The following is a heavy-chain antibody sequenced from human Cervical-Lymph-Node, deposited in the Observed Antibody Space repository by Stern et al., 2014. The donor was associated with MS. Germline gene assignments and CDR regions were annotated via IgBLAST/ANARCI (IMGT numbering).Heavy chain of an antibody. CDR2: IFPGGSDI. J-gene: IGHJ4*02. CDR1: GYTFTSYW. Sequence: EVQLVESGPEVKRPGESLKISCQASGYTFTSYWIGWVRQMPGTGLEWIAIIFPGGSDIRYSPSFQGQVTISADKSSSPAYLQWNNLKASDTAIYYCARQRYFDYWGQGTLVTVSS. CDR3: ARQRYFDY. V-gene: IGHV5-51*01.